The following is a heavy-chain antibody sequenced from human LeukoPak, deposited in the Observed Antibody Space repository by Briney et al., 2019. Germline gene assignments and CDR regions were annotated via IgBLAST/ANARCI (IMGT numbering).Heavy chain of an antibody. J-gene: IGHJ2*01. CDR1: GGSISSGSYY. Sequence: PSETLSLTCTVSGGSISSGSYYWSWIRQPAGKGLEWIGRIYTSGSTNYNPSLKSRVTISVDTSKNQFSLKLSSVTAADTAVYYCAREASGGLPAYWYFDLWGRGTLVTVSS. CDR2: IYTSGST. D-gene: IGHD5-12*01. CDR3: AREASGGLPAYWYFDL. V-gene: IGHV4-61*02.